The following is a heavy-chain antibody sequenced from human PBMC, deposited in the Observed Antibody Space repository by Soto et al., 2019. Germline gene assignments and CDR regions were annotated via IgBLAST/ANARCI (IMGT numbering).Heavy chain of an antibody. D-gene: IGHD3-10*01. J-gene: IGHJ4*02. V-gene: IGHV4-39*01. CDR3: ARPGNYGSGSYLYYLDY. CDR1: GGSISSSYYY. CDR2: IYYSGST. Sequence: ASETLSLTCTVSGGSISSSYYYWGWIRQPPGKGLEWIGSIYYSGSTYYNPSLKSRVTISVDTSKNQFSLKLSSVTAADTAVYYCARPGNYGSGSYLYYLDYWGQGTLVTVSS.